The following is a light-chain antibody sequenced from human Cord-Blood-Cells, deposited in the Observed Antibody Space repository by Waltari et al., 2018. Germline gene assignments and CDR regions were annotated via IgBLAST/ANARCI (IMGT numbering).Light chain of an antibody. J-gene: IGLJ1*01. CDR2: EVS. V-gene: IGLV2-14*01. Sequence: QSALTQPASVSGSPGQSTTISCTGTSSDAGGYNYVSWYQQHPGKAPKLMVYEVSNRPSGVSNRLSGSKSSNTPSLSISGRQAKDEADYYSSSYTSGLYVFGTGTKVTVL. CDR3: SSYTSGLYV. CDR1: SSDAGGYNY.